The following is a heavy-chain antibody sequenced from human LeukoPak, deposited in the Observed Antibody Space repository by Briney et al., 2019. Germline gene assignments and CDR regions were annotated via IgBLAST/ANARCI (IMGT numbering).Heavy chain of an antibody. Sequence: PGGSLRLSCAASGFTFSTYAMSWVRQAPGQGLEWVSAVTGGGGSTYYADSVKGRFTIPRDNSKNTLYLQINSLRVEDTAVYYCAKDSQTYYYGSGSYFNYWGQGTLVTVSS. CDR1: GFTFSTYA. CDR3: AKDSQTYYYGSGSYFNY. D-gene: IGHD3-10*01. CDR2: VTGGGGST. J-gene: IGHJ4*02. V-gene: IGHV3-23*01.